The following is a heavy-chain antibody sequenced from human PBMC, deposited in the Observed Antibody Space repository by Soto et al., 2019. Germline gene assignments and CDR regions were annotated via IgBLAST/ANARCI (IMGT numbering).Heavy chain of an antibody. Sequence: WASVKVSFKASGYTFTSYYMHWLRQAPGQGLEWMGIINPSGGSTSYAQKFQGRVTMTRDTSTSTVYMELSSLRSEDTAVYYCARDPGIAAAGNWFDPWGQGTLVTVSS. CDR3: ARDPGIAAAGNWFDP. D-gene: IGHD6-13*01. V-gene: IGHV1-46*01. CDR1: GYTFTSYY. CDR2: INPSGGST. J-gene: IGHJ5*02.